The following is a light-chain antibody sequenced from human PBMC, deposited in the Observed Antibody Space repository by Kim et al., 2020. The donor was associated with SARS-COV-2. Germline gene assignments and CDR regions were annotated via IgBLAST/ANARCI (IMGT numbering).Light chain of an antibody. V-gene: IGKV1-8*01. CDR1: QGIRSY. CDR3: QQYYSYPQT. CDR2: AAS. Sequence: ASTGGRVTITCRVSQGIRSYLAWYQQKPGKAPKLLIYAASTLQSGVPSRFSGSGSGTDFTLTISCLQSEDFATYYCQQYYSYPQTFGQGTKVDIK. J-gene: IGKJ1*01.